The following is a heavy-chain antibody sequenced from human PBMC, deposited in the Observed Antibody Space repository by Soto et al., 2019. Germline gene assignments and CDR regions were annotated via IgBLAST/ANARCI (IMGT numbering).Heavy chain of an antibody. Sequence: QVQLQESGPGLVKPSETLSLTCTVSGGSISSYYWSWIRQPPGKGLEWIGYIYYSGSTNYNPSLKSRVTISVDPSKIRVSLKLSSVTAADTAVYYCARSNVADYYYYGMDVWGQGTTVTVSS. CDR2: IYYSGST. D-gene: IGHD6-19*01. CDR3: ARSNVADYYYYGMDV. J-gene: IGHJ6*02. CDR1: GGSISSYY. V-gene: IGHV4-59*01.